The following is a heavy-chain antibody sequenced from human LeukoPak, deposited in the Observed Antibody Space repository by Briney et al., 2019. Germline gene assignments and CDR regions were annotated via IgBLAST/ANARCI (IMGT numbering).Heavy chain of an antibody. CDR3: AREMAVAGSGVIDS. D-gene: IGHD6-19*01. J-gene: IGHJ4*02. CDR1: GFTFSNYA. CDR2: INGSGGRT. Sequence: GGSLRLSCAASGFTFSNYAMSWVRQAPGKGLEWVSDINGSGGRTYYADSVKGRFTISRDNSKNTLYLQMNSLRAEDTAVYYCAREMAVAGSGVIDSWGQGTLATVSS. V-gene: IGHV3-23*01.